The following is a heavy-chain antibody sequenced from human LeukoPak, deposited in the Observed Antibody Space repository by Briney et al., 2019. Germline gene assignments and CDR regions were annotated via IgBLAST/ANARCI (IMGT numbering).Heavy chain of an antibody. CDR2: FDPEDGET. Sequence: ASVKVSCKVSGYTLTELSMHWVRQAPGKGLEWMGGFDPEDGETIYAQKFQGRVTMTEATSTATAYMELSRLRSDDTTVYYCAREGGYCSSTSCYSGNYYYYYGMDVWGQGTTVTVPS. J-gene: IGHJ6*02. CDR3: AREGGYCSSTSCYSGNYYYYYGMDV. CDR1: GYTLTELS. V-gene: IGHV1-24*01. D-gene: IGHD2-2*01.